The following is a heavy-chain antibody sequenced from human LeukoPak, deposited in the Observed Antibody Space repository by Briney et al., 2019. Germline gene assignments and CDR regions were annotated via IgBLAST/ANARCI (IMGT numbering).Heavy chain of an antibody. Sequence: SETLSRTATGSGGSISSYYWSWIRQPAGKGLEWIGHTYTGGITNYNPSLKSRATMSVDTSKNQFSLKLSSVTAADTAVYYCARHRGDIAADRPRFDPWGQETLVTVSS. D-gene: IGHD6-13*01. CDR2: TYTGGIT. J-gene: IGHJ5*02. CDR3: ARHRGDIAADRPRFDP. V-gene: IGHV4-4*07. CDR1: GGSISSYY.